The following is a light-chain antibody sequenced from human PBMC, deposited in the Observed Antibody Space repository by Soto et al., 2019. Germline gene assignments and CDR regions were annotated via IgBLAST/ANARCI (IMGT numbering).Light chain of an antibody. Sequence: ETVLAQSPLSLSVSPGEPASISCRSSQSLTHSSGYNYLDWYLLKPGQSPQLLIYLGSNRGSGVPDRFSASGSGTDFTLTISRVETEDAGFYFCMQPLQTLITFGQGTRLEIQ. CDR2: LGS. J-gene: IGKJ5*01. CDR1: QSLTHSSGYNY. V-gene: IGKV2-28*01. CDR3: MQPLQTLIT.